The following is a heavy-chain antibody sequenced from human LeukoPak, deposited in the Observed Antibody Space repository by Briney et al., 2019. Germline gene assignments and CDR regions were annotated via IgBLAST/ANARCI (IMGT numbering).Heavy chain of an antibody. CDR3: AKDSGYTSSWYFGDY. V-gene: IGHV3-23*01. CDR2: ISSSGGST. CDR1: GFTFTNYA. J-gene: IGHJ4*02. Sequence: GGSLRLSCAASGFTFTNYAMSWVRQAPGKGLEWLSSISSSGGSTYYADSVKGRFTVSRDNSKNTLYLQMNSLRAEDTAFYYCAKDSGYTSSWYFGDYWGQGTLVTVSS. D-gene: IGHD6-13*01.